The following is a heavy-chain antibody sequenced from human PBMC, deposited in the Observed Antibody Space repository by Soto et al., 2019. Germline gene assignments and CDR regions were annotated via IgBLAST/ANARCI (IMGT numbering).Heavy chain of an antibody. CDR3: ARGVGYCSSTSCPYNWFDP. V-gene: IGHV5-51*01. CDR1: GYSFTSYW. J-gene: IGHJ5*02. Sequence: GESLKISCKGSGYSFTSYWIGWVRQMPGKGLEWMGIIYPGDSDTRYSPSFQGQVTMTRDTSISTAYMELSRLRSDDTAVYYCARGVGYCSSTSCPYNWFDPWGQGTLVTVS. D-gene: IGHD2-2*01. CDR2: IYPGDSDT.